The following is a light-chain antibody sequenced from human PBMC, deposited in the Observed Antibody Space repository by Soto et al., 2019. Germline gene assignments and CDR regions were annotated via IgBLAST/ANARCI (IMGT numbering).Light chain of an antibody. Sequence: EIGLTQSPGTLSLSPGERATLSCRASHSVSSSYLAWYQQKPGQAPRLLIYGASSRATGIPDRFSGSGSGTDFTLTISRLEPEDFAVYYCQQRSNWPPLTFGGGT. CDR2: GAS. CDR1: HSVSSSY. V-gene: IGKV3D-20*02. CDR3: QQRSNWPPLT. J-gene: IGKJ4*01.